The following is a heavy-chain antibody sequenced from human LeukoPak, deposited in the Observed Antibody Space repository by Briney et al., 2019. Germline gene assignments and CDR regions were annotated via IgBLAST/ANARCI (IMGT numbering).Heavy chain of an antibody. CDR2: IYTSGST. CDR1: GGSISSYY. Sequence: SETLSLTCTVSGGSISSYYWSWIRQPAGKGLEWIGRIYTSGSTNYNPPLKSRVTMSVDTSKNQFSLKLSSVTAADTAVYYCVGEDIVVVPATFYYYYGMDVWGQGTTVTVSS. J-gene: IGHJ6*02. CDR3: VGEDIVVVPATFYYYYGMDV. V-gene: IGHV4-4*07. D-gene: IGHD2-2*01.